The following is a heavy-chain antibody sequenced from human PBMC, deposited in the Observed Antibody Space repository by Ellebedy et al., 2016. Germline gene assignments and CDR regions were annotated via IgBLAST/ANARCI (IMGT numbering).Heavy chain of an antibody. CDR2: IYYSGDT. Sequence: SETLSLTCTVSGDSASGRGQSWGWIRQPPGTGLEWIGSIYYSGDTHYNPSLKSRVTISVDTSKNNFSLNLSSVTAADTAVYYCARGVGRRWDFNWFDPWGQGTLVTVSS. CDR1: GDSASGRGQS. V-gene: IGHV4-39*07. CDR3: ARGVGRRWDFNWFDP. J-gene: IGHJ5*02. D-gene: IGHD4-23*01.